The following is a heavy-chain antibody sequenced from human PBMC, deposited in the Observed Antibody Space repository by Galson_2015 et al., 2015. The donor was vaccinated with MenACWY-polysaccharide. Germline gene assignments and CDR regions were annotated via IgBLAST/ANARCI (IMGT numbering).Heavy chain of an antibody. J-gene: IGHJ4*02. V-gene: IGHV3-23*01. Sequence: SLRLSCAGSGLTFSSYGMGWVRQAPGKGLEWVSGLSPTTGNTYYADSVRGRFTISRDNSKNTLYPQMDSLRAEDTALCYCAKGAAHYGSGNYYDYWGQGTQVTVSS. CDR2: LSPTTGNT. D-gene: IGHD3-10*01. CDR3: AKGAAHYGSGNYYDY. CDR1: GLTFSSYG.